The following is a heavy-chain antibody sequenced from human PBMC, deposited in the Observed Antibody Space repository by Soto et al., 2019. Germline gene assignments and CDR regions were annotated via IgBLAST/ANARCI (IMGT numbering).Heavy chain of an antibody. V-gene: IGHV4-59*01. CDR1: GGSISSYY. J-gene: IGHJ4*02. CDR3: AREGAGNFDY. Sequence: LSLTCTVSGGSISSYYWSWIRQPPGKGLEWIGYIYYSGSTNYNPSLKSRVTISVDTSKNQFSLKLSSVTAADTAVYYCAREGAGNFDYWGQGTLVTVSS. CDR2: IYYSGST. D-gene: IGHD3-16*01.